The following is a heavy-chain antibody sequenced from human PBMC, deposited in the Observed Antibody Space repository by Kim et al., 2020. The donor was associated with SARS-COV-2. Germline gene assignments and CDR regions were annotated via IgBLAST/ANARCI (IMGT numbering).Heavy chain of an antibody. Sequence: GTTEYVSALKHRVTNSRDESKSVAYLQMNSLITDDTAIYYCTRSRVFDYWGLGTLVTVSS. V-gene: IGHV3-49*02. J-gene: IGHJ4*02. CDR2: GTT. CDR3: TRSRVFDY.